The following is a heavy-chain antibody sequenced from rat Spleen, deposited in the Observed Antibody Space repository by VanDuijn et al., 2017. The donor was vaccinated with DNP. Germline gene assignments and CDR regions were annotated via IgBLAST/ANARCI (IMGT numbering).Heavy chain of an antibody. CDR2: INGAGST. V-gene: IGHV3-3*01. D-gene: IGHD1-6*01. J-gene: IGHJ3*01. Sequence: EVQLQESGPGLVKPSQSLSLTCSVTGYSITSNYWGWIRKFPENKLEWMGHINGAGSTNYNPSLKSRISITRDTSKNQFFLRVNSVTTEDTATYYCARSGYNTDYYHLGAYWGQGTLVTVSS. CDR3: ARSGYNTDYYHLGAY. CDR1: GYSITSNY.